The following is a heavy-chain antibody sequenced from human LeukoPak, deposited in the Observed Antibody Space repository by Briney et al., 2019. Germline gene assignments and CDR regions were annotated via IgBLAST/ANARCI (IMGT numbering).Heavy chain of an antibody. Sequence: GSLRLSCAASGFTFSSYSMNWVRQAPGKGLEWVAVISYHGSDQFYADSVEGRFTVSRDNSKNTLYLQMNSLRPEDTAVYFCAKDRGAAAWVLYFDYWGQGTLVTVSS. CDR3: AKDRGAAAWVLYFDY. V-gene: IGHV3-30*18. D-gene: IGHD3-10*01. CDR1: GFTFSSYS. J-gene: IGHJ4*02. CDR2: ISYHGSDQ.